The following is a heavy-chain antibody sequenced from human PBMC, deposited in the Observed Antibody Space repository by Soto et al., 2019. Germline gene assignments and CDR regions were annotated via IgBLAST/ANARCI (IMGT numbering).Heavy chain of an antibody. D-gene: IGHD5-12*01. V-gene: IGHV3-66*01. CDR3: ARDAYSDGDWYFDL. Sequence: GGSLRLSCAASGFTVSSNYMSWVRQAPGKGLEWVSVIYSGGSTYYADSVKGRFTISRDNSKNTLYLQMNSLRAEDTAVYYCARDAYSDGDWYFDLWGRGTLVTVSS. CDR2: IYSGGST. CDR1: GFTVSSNY. J-gene: IGHJ2*01.